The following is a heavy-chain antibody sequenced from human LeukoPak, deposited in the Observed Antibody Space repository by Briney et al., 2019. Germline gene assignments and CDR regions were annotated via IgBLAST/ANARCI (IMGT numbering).Heavy chain of an antibody. J-gene: IGHJ5*02. Sequence: SVKVSCKASGYTFTSYGISWVRQAPGQGLEWMGGIIPFFGRADYAQKFQGRVTITADKSTSTAYMDLTSLKSEDTAVYYCARDNNDYVWGSYRYGFDPWGQGTLVTVSS. CDR3: ARDNNDYVWGSYRYGFDP. CDR1: GYTFTSYG. V-gene: IGHV1-69*06. D-gene: IGHD3-16*02. CDR2: IIPFFGRA.